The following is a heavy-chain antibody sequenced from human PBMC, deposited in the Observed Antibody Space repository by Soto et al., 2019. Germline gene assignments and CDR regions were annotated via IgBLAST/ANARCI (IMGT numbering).Heavy chain of an antibody. CDR2: ISGSGATT. D-gene: IGHD6-6*01. Sequence: PGGSLRLSCAASGFTFSSCAINWVRQAPGKGLDWVSGISGSGATTYYADSVKGRFTISRDNSKNTLSLQMNSLRAEDTATYYCVKAIVLRYYNGMEAWGQGTTVTVSS. J-gene: IGHJ6*02. V-gene: IGHV3-23*01. CDR3: VKAIVLRYYNGMEA. CDR1: GFTFSSCA.